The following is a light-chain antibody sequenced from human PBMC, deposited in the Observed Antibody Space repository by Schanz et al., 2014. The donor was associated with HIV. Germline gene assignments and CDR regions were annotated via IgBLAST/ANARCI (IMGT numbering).Light chain of an antibody. Sequence: QSVLTQPPSVSGAPGQRITISCTGSSSNIGAGYDVHWYQQLPGTAPKLLIYGDNNRPSGVPDRFFGSKSGTSASLAITGLQAEDEADYYCQSYDSSLSNVVFGGGTKLTVL. CDR3: QSYDSSLSNVV. CDR2: GDN. J-gene: IGLJ2*01. CDR1: SSNIGAGYD. V-gene: IGLV1-40*01.